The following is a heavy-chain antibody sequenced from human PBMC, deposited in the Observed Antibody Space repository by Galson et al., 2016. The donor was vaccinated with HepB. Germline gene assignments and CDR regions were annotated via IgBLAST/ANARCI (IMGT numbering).Heavy chain of an antibody. V-gene: IGHV3-74*01. D-gene: IGHD6-19*01. Sequence: SLRLSCAASGFTFSDYYMHWVRQGSGRGLMWVSRISSDGNTTTYADSVKGRLTISRDNAKNTLYLQMNGLRAEDTAMYFCTRDLATVADTWFDPWGQGTLVTVSS. CDR3: TRDLATVADTWFDP. CDR2: ISSDGNTT. J-gene: IGHJ5*02. CDR1: GFTFSDYY.